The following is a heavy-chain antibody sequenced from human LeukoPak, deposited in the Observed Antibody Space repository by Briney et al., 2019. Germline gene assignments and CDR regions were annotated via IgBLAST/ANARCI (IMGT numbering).Heavy chain of an antibody. CDR2: ISPSGDIT. V-gene: IGHV3-23*01. Sequence: GGSLRLSCAGSGFSFSSHGMNWVRQAPGKGLEWVSGISPSGDITYYTDSVRGRFTISRDNSKNTLYLQMNSLRAEDTAAYYCAKDNLIRYFDWFDAFDLWGQGTMVTVSS. J-gene: IGHJ3*01. D-gene: IGHD3-9*01. CDR1: GFSFSSHG. CDR3: AKDNLIRYFDWFDAFDL.